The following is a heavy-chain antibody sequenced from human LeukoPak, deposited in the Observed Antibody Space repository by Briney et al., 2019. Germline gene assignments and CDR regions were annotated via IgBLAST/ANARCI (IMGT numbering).Heavy chain of an antibody. V-gene: IGHV3-30*02. D-gene: IGHD5-18*01. CDR3: ALDRGYSSGTRA. Sequence: GGSLRLSCAASGFTFSSHGMHWVRQAPGKGQEWVAFIHYDGSNIYYADSVKGRFTISRDNSNNTLFLQMNSLRADDTAVYYCALDRGYSSGTRAWGQGTLVTVSS. J-gene: IGHJ5*02. CDR2: IHYDGSNI. CDR1: GFTFSSHG.